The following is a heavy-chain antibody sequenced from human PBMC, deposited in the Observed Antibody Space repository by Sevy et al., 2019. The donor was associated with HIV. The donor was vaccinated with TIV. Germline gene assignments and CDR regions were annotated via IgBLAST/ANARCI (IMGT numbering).Heavy chain of an antibody. D-gene: IGHD3-10*01. CDR2: ISYDGSNK. CDR1: VFTFSSYG. Sequence: GGSLRLSCAASVFTFSSYGMHWVRQAPGKGLEWVAVISYDGSNKYYAYSVKSRLTISRDNSKNTVNLQMNSLRAEDTVMDYSAKERGRRSTMVRGFDAFDIWGQGTMVTVSS. V-gene: IGHV3-30*18. CDR3: AKERGRRSTMVRGFDAFDI. J-gene: IGHJ3*02.